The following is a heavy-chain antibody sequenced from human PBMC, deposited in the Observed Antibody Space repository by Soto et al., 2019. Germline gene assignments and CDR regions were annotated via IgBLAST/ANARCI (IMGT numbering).Heavy chain of an antibody. J-gene: IGHJ5*02. V-gene: IGHV4-31*03. D-gene: IGHD3-3*01. CDR2: IYYSGST. Sequence: SLTCTVSGGSISSGGYYWSWIRQHPGKGLEWIGYIYYSGSTYYNPSLKSRVTISVDTSKNQFSLKLSSVTAADTAVYYCARGGDFWSGYYRRFDPWGQGTLVTVSS. CDR3: ARGGDFWSGYYRRFDP. CDR1: GGSISSGGYY.